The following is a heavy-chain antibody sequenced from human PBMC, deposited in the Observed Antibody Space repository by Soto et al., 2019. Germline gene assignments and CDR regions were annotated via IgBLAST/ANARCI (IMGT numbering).Heavy chain of an antibody. CDR1: GYSFTSYW. J-gene: IGHJ4*02. V-gene: IGHV5-10-1*01. CDR3: ARELVSDYYDSSGYYN. D-gene: IGHD3-22*01. CDR2: IDPSDSYT. Sequence: PGEFLKISCKGSGYSFTSYWISWVRQMPGKGLEWMGRIDPSDSYTNYSPSFQGHVTISADKSISTAYLQWSSLKASDTAMYYCARELVSDYYDSSGYYNWGQGTLVTVSS.